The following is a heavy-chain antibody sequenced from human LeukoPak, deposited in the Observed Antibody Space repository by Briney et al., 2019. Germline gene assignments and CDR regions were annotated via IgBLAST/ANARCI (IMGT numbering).Heavy chain of an antibody. CDR3: AREGSSSWYQPYYYYYYGMDV. CDR1: GVSIRSYY. V-gene: IGHV4-4*07. CDR2: IYPSVSP. D-gene: IGHD6-13*01. Sequence: SETLSLTCTVSGVSIRSYYSSWVRQPPRKGLEWIWRIYPSVSPNYNPSLTSRVTMSVDTSKNQFSLKLSSVTAADTAVYYCAREGSSSWYQPYYYYYYGMDVWGQGTTVTVSS. J-gene: IGHJ6*02.